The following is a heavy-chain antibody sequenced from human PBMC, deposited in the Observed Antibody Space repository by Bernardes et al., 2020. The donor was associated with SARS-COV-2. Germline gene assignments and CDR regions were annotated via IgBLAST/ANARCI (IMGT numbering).Heavy chain of an antibody. CDR2: IAYNENT. CDR3: ARNSNYYGSSGYYHNWFDP. J-gene: IGHJ5*02. D-gene: IGHD3-22*01. V-gene: IGHV4-31*03. Sequence: SETLSLTCTVSGGSISSGGYHWSWTRQHPGKGLEWIGYIAYNENTYYNPSLKSRVTISVGTPQSQFSLSLRSVTAAETDVYYCARNSNYYGSSGYYHNWFDPWGQGTLVTVSS. CDR1: GGSISSGGYH.